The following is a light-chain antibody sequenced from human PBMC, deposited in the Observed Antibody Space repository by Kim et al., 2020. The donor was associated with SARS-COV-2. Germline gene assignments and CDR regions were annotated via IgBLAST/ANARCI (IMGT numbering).Light chain of an antibody. CDR1: QNINNF. V-gene: IGKV3-11*01. CDR3: QQRSAWPLT. CDR2: DAS. Sequence: EVVLTQSPATLSLSPGERATLSCKASQNINNFLAWYQQKPGQAPRLLIFDASDRATDIPPRFRGSGSGTDFTLTISSLEPEDFAVYYCQQRSAWPLTFGGGTKVYIK. J-gene: IGKJ4*01.